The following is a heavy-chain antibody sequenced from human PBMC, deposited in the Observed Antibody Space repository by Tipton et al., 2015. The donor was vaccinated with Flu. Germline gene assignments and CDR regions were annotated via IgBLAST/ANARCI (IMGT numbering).Heavy chain of an antibody. CDR2: IYYTGST. V-gene: IGHV4-39*07. CDR3: ATVSSYYFFFDS. J-gene: IGHJ4*02. D-gene: IGHD1-26*01. Sequence: TLSLTCTVSGGSISSSSYHWAWIRQPPGKGLEWIGSIYYTGSTYHTPSLESRVSISADTSKRQFSLKLTSVTAADTAVYYCATVSSYYFFFDSWGQGTLVTVSS. CDR1: GGSISSSSYH.